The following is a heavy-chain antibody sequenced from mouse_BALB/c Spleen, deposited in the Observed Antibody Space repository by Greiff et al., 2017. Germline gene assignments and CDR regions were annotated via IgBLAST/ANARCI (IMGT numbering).Heavy chain of an antibody. D-gene: IGHD1-1*01. CDR1: GFSLTSYG. CDR3: ARKDYGSEAMDY. Sequence: VKLMESGPGLVQPSQSLSITCTVSGFSLTSYGVHWVRQSPGKGLEWLGVIWSGGSTDYNAAFISRLSISKDNSKSQVFFKMNSLQANDTAIYYCARKDYGSEAMDYWGQGTSVTVSS. CDR2: IWSGGST. V-gene: IGHV2-2*02. J-gene: IGHJ4*01.